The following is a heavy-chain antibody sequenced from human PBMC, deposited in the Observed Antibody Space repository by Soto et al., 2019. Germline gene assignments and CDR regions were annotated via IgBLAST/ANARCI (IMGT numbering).Heavy chain of an antibody. Sequence: EVQLVESGGGLVQPGGSLRLSCAASGFTFSSYWMHWVRQAPGKGLVWVSRINSDGSSTTYADSVKGRFTISRDNAKNTLYLQMDSLRAEDTAVYFCARPNAGSNGYPCYFDYWGQGALVTVSS. J-gene: IGHJ4*02. V-gene: IGHV3-74*01. CDR1: GFTFSSYW. CDR3: ARPNAGSNGYPCYFDY. CDR2: INSDGSST. D-gene: IGHD3-22*01.